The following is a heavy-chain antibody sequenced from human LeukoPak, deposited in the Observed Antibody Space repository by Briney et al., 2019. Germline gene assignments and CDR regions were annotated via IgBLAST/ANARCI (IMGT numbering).Heavy chain of an antibody. CDR1: GYTFTTYG. J-gene: IGHJ3*02. D-gene: IGHD3-22*01. CDR2: ISAYNGNT. V-gene: IGHV1-18*01. Sequence: ASVKVSCKASGYTFTTYGISCVRQAPGHRREGMGWISAYNGNTNYAQKLQCRVTMTTDTSTSTAYMELRSLRSDDTAVYYCARDQDDSSGYYFGEGNDAFDIGGQGTMVIVSS. CDR3: ARDQDDSSGYYFGEGNDAFDI.